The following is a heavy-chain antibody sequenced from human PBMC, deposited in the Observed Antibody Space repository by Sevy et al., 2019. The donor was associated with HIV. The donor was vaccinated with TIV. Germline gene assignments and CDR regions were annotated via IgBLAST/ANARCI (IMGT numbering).Heavy chain of an antibody. CDR1: GFILSNYA. D-gene: IGHD6-19*01. CDR3: AKVLARGVAVAGSAWGMDV. V-gene: IGHV3-23*01. J-gene: IGHJ6*02. Sequence: GGSLRLSCAASGFILSNYAMNWVRQAPGKGLEWVSSISGSGGTTYYADSVEGRFTISRDKSKNTLYLQMHSLRAEDTAVYYCAKVLARGVAVAGSAWGMDVWGQGPTVTVSS. CDR2: ISGSGGTT.